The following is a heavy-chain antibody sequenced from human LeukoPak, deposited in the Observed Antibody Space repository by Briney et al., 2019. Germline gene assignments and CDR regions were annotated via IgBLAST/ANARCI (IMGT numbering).Heavy chain of an antibody. CDR2: ISGSGGST. J-gene: IGHJ4*02. D-gene: IGHD1-1*01. Sequence: GGSLRLSCAAAGFTFSNYAMTWVRQAPGRGLEWVSSISGSGGSTYYADSVKGRFTISRGNSKNTLYLQMYSLRAEDTAVYYCAKVEGASKASVYWGQGALVTVSS. V-gene: IGHV3-23*01. CDR3: AKVEGASKASVY. CDR1: GFTFSNYA.